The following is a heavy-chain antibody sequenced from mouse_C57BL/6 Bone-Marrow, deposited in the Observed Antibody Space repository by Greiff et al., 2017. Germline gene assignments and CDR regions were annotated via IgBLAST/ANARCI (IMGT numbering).Heavy chain of an antibody. J-gene: IGHJ4*01. CDR1: GYTFTSYW. CDR2: IYPGSGST. CDR3: ARGITPYYAMDD. V-gene: IGHV1-55*01. Sequence: QVQLKQPGAELVKPGASVKMSCKASGYTFTSYWITWVKQRPGQGLEWIGDIYPGSGSTNYNEKFKSKATLTVDTSSSTAYMQLSSLTAEDSAVYYCARGITPYYAMDDWGQGTSVTVSS.